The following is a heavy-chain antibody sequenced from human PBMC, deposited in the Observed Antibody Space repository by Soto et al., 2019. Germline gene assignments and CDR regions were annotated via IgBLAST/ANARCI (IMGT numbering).Heavy chain of an antibody. CDR1: GGSISSYY. Sequence: QVQLQESGPGLVEPSETLSLTCTVSGGSISSYYWSWIRQPPGRGLEWIGNIYYLGSTNYNPSLAGLGPLPVYTSKTQFSLKMRSGTAADTAVYYCARVGFYYVSGGYYFPDYGGRGALITVSS. J-gene: IGHJ4*02. D-gene: IGHD3-22*01. CDR3: ARVGFYYVSGGYYFPDY. V-gene: IGHV4-59*01. CDR2: IYYLGST.